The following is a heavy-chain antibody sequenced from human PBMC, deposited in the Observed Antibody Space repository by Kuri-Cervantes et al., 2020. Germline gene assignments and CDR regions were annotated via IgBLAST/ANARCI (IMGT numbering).Heavy chain of an antibody. Sequence: GGSLRLSCAASGFTFSSYAMHWVRQAPGKGLEWVAVISYDGSNKYYADSVKGRFAISRDNSKNTLYLQVNSLRAEDTAVYYCAKDMDSYGGPFDYWGQGTLVTVSS. J-gene: IGHJ4*02. D-gene: IGHD5-18*01. CDR2: ISYDGSNK. CDR3: AKDMDSYGGPFDY. V-gene: IGHV3-30*09. CDR1: GFTFSSYA.